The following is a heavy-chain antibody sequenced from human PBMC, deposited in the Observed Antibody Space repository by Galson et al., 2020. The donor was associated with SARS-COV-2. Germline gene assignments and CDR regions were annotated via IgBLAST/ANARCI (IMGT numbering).Heavy chain of an antibody. CDR2: ISHRGST. J-gene: IGHJ6*03. D-gene: IGHD2-8*01. CDR1: GGSFSDYS. Sequence: SETLSLTCAVYGGSFSDYSWTWVRQPPGKGLEWIGEISHRGSTNYSPSLKSRVFMSVDTSKNQFSLKLRSVTAADTAVYYCARGGSRPIMVFDYYYFYMDVWGKGTTVTVSS. CDR3: ARGGSRPIMVFDYYYFYMDV. V-gene: IGHV4-34*01.